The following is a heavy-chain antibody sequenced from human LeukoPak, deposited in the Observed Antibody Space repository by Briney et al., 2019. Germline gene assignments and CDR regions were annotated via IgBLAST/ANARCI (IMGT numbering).Heavy chain of an antibody. CDR2: INHSGST. CDR1: GGSFSGYY. J-gene: IGHJ4*02. D-gene: IGHD2-2*01. Sequence: SETLSLTCAVYGGSFSGYYWSWIRQPPGKGLEWIGEINHSGSTNYNPSLKSRVTISVDTSKNQFSLKLSSVTAADTAVYYCAKGEGGVVPCKFCFRGQGTLVTGPS. V-gene: IGHV4-34*01. CDR3: AKGEGGVVPCKFCF.